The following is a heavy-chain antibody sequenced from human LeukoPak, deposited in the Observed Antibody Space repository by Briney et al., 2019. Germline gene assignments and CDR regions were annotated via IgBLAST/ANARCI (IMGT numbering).Heavy chain of an antibody. D-gene: IGHD3-10*01. CDR3: ATPKEGSGSGAFDI. V-gene: IGHV4-38-2*02. Sequence: PSETLSLTCIVSGYSISSGYYWGWIRQPPGKGLEWIGNIHHSGSTYYNPSLKSRVTISVDTSKNQFSLKLSSVTAADTAVYYCATPKEGSGSGAFDIWGQGTMVTVSS. J-gene: IGHJ3*02. CDR2: IHHSGST. CDR1: GYSISSGYY.